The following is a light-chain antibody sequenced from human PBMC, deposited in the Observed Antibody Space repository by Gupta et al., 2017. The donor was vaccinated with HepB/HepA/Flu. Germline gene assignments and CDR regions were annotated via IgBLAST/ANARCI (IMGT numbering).Light chain of an antibody. CDR2: GNT. Sequence: QSVLTQPLSVSGAPGQWVTISYTGSSSNIGAGHDVHWYQQLPGTAPKLLIFGNTNRPSGVPDRFSGSNSGTSASLAITGLQAEDEADYYCQSYDNSLSDYVFGTGTKVTVL. CDR1: SSNIGAGHD. J-gene: IGLJ1*01. CDR3: QSYDNSLSDYV. V-gene: IGLV1-40*01.